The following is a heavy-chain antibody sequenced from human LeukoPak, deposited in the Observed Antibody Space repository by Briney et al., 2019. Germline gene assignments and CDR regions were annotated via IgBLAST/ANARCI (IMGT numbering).Heavy chain of an antibody. Sequence: ASVKVSCKASGYTFTGYYMHWVRQAPGQGLEWMGWINLNSGGTNSAQKFQGRVTMTRDTSISTAYMELSRLRSDDTAVYYCARVSSSYYDSSAHDSHNPLDYWGQGTLVTVSS. CDR2: INLNSGGT. CDR3: ARVSSSYYDSSAHDSHNPLDY. CDR1: GYTFTGYY. V-gene: IGHV1-2*02. D-gene: IGHD3-22*01. J-gene: IGHJ4*02.